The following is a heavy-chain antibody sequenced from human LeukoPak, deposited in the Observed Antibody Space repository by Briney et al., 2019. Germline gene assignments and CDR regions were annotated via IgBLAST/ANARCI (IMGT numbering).Heavy chain of an antibody. Sequence: SETLSLTCAVYGGSFSGYYWSWIRQPPGKGLEWIGEINHSGSTNYNPSLKSRVTISVDTSKNQFSLKLSSVAAADTAVYYCAREGYDILTGPFDYWGQGTLVTVSS. CDR3: AREGYDILTGPFDY. D-gene: IGHD3-9*01. CDR1: GGSFSGYY. CDR2: INHSGST. V-gene: IGHV4-34*01. J-gene: IGHJ4*02.